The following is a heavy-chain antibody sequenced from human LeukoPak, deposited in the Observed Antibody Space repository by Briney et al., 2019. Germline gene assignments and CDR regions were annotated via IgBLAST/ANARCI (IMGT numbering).Heavy chain of an antibody. J-gene: IGHJ4*02. CDR2: ISSSSSYI. Sequence: GGSLRLSCAASGFTFSSYSMNCVRQASGKGLEWVSSISSSSSYIYYADSVKGRFTISRDNAKNSLYLQMNSLRAEDTAVYYCARNRAAAGPYYFDYWGQGTLVTVSS. D-gene: IGHD6-13*01. CDR1: GFTFSSYS. V-gene: IGHV3-21*01. CDR3: ARNRAAAGPYYFDY.